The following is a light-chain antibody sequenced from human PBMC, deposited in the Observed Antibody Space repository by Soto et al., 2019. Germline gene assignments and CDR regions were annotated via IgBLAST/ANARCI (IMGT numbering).Light chain of an antibody. CDR3: SSFTSRFTFV. CDR2: EVT. CDR1: RSDVGAYNY. V-gene: IGLV2-14*01. Sequence: QSALTQPASVSGSPGQSIAISCTGTRSDVGAYNYVSWYQQHPGKAPKLKISEVTNRPSGVSDRFSGSKSGNTASLTISGLQAEDEADYYCSSFTSRFTFVFGTGTKLTVL. J-gene: IGLJ1*01.